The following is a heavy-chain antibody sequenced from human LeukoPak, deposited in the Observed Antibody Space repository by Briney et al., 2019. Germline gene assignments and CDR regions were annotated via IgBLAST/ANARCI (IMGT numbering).Heavy chain of an antibody. CDR3: AKRADYGGNSYDY. D-gene: IGHD4-23*01. J-gene: IGHJ4*02. CDR2: INSDGTST. CDR1: GFTFSNYW. Sequence: PGGSLRLSCAASGFTFSNYWMHWVRHAPGKGLVWVSRINSDGTSTSYADSVKGRFTISRDNAKNTLYLQVNSLRAEDTALYYCAKRADYGGNSYDYWGQGTLVTVSS. V-gene: IGHV3-74*01.